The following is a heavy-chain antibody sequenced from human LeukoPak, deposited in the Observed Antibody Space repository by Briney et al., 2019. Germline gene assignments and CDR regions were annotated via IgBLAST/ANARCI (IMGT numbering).Heavy chain of an antibody. CDR2: ISYDGSNK. J-gene: IGHJ4*02. Sequence: GGSLRLSCAASGFTFSSYAMHWVRQAPGKGLEWVAVISYDGSNKYYADSVKGRFTISIDNSKNTLYLQMNSLRAEDTAVYYCARVVGGSYWPLIDYWGQGTLVTVSS. D-gene: IGHD1-26*01. V-gene: IGHV3-30-3*01. CDR3: ARVVGGSYWPLIDY. CDR1: GFTFSSYA.